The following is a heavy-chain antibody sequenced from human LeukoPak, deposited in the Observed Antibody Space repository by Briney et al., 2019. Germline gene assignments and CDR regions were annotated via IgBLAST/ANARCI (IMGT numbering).Heavy chain of an antibody. V-gene: IGHV1-69*13. CDR2: IIPIFGTA. D-gene: IGHD5-12*01. CDR1: GGTFSSYA. CDR3: ARVPDIVATTYYYYGMDV. J-gene: IGHJ6*02. Sequence: SVKVSCKASGGTFSSYAISWVRQAPGQGLEWMGGIIPIFGTANYAQKFQGRVTITADESTSTAYMELSSLRSEDTAVYYCARVPDIVATTYYYYGMDVWGQGTTVTVSS.